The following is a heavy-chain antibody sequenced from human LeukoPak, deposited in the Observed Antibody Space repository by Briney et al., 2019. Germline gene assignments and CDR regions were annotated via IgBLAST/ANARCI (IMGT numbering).Heavy chain of an antibody. J-gene: IGHJ4*02. CDR3: ARGGWLQLLPLDY. Sequence: SVKVSCKASGGTFSSYAISWVRQAPGQGLEWMGGNIPIFGTANYAQKFQGRVTITTDESTSTAYMELSSLRSEDTAVYYCARGGWLQLLPLDYWGQGTLGTVSS. D-gene: IGHD5-24*01. CDR1: GGTFSSYA. V-gene: IGHV1-69*05. CDR2: NIPIFGTA.